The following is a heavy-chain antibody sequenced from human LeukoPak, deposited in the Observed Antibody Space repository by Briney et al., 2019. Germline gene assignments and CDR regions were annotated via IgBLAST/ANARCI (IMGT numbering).Heavy chain of an antibody. Sequence: GSLGLSCATSGFTFSSYWMSWARQAPGKGLEWVANIKQDGSEKYYVDSVEGRFTISRDNAENSLYLQMNSLRAEDTAVYYCASLYGMDVWGQGTTVTVSS. V-gene: IGHV3-7*01. CDR3: ASLYGMDV. J-gene: IGHJ6*02. CDR1: GFTFSSYW. CDR2: IKQDGSEK.